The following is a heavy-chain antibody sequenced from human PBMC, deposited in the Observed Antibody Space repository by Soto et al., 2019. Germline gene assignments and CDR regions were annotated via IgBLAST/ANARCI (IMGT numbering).Heavy chain of an antibody. D-gene: IGHD3-10*01. CDR2: IKHSGSI. V-gene: IGHV4-34*01. CDR1: GGSFSGYY. CDR3: ARDEVPQWFTKGYNGLDV. J-gene: IGHJ6*02. Sequence: ASETLSLTCGVSGGSFSGYYWSWIRQTPGKGLEWIGEIKHSGSIKYNPSLESRVTISLDTSKNQFSLRLTSVTAADTAVYYCARDEVPQWFTKGYNGLDVWGQGTTVTVSS.